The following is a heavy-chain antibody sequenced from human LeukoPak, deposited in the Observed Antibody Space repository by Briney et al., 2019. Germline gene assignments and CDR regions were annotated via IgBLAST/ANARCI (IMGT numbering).Heavy chain of an antibody. Sequence: PSETLSLTCAVYDGSFSGYYWSWIRQPPGKGLEWIGEINHSGSTNYNPSLKSRVTISVDTSKNQFSLKLSSVTAADTAVYYCARIGRPYGGNSAEIDYWGQGTLVTVSS. CDR3: ARIGRPYGGNSAEIDY. CDR1: DGSFSGYY. J-gene: IGHJ4*02. V-gene: IGHV4-34*01. CDR2: INHSGST. D-gene: IGHD4-23*01.